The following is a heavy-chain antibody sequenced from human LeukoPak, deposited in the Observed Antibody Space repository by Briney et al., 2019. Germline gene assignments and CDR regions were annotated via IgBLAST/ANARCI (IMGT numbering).Heavy chain of an antibody. J-gene: IGHJ4*02. CDR1: GFTFNSYA. CDR3: ARGSYDYGDY. V-gene: IGHV3-64*01. D-gene: IGHD5-18*01. CDR2: ISSNGGST. Sequence: GGSLRLSCAASGFTFNSYAMHWVRQAPGKGLEYVSAISSNGGSTYYANSVKGRFTISRDNSKNTLYLQMGSLRAEDMAVYYCARGSYDYGDYWGQGALVTVSS.